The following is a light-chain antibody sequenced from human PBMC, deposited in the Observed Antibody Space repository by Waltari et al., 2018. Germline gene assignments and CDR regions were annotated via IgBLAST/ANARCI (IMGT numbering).Light chain of an antibody. CDR2: SAN. V-gene: IGLV7-43*01. J-gene: IGLJ1*01. Sequence: QTVVTQEPSLTVSPGGTVTLTCASSTGAVTSGYFPTWFQQRPRQPPRSLIYSANNKHSWTPARFSGSLIGGKAALTLSGVQPEDEADYYCLLFYGGAYVFGTGTKLTVL. CDR3: LLFYGGAYV. CDR1: TGAVTSGYF.